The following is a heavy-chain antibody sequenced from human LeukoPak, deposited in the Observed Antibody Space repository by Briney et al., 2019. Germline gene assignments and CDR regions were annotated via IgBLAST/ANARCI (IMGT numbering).Heavy chain of an antibody. V-gene: IGHV4-4*07. J-gene: IGHJ5*02. CDR3: ARGVWSGYYTWFDP. D-gene: IGHD3-3*01. CDR1: GGSISSYY. Sequence: SETLSLTCTVSGGSISSYYWSWIRQPAGKGLEWIGRIYTSGSTNYNPSLKSRVTMSVDTSKNQFSLKLSSVTTADTAVYYCARGVWSGYYTWFDPWGQGTLVTVSS. CDR2: IYTSGST.